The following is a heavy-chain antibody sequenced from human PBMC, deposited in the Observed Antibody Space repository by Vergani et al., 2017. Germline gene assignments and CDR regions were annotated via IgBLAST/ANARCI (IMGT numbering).Heavy chain of an antibody. D-gene: IGHD3-10*01. CDR1: GGSFSSNY. V-gene: IGHV3-53*01. J-gene: IGHJ3*02. CDR3: AGIYGSGSHDAFDI. Sequence: VQLQQWGAGLLKPSETLSLTCAVYGGSFSSNYMSWVRQAPGKGLEWVSVIYSGGSTYYADSVKGRFTISRDNSKNTLYLQMNSLRAEDTAVYYCAGIYGSGSHDAFDIWGQGTMVTVSS. CDR2: IYSGGST.